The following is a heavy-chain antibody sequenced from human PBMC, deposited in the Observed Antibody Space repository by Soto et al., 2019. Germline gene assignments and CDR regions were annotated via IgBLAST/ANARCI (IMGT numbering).Heavy chain of an antibody. D-gene: IGHD4-17*01. CDR3: AKDRSAGDYSFDY. CDR1: GFIFNNYA. CDR2: ISASGVGT. Sequence: PGGSLRLSCAASGFIFNNYAMNWVRQAPGEGLQWVAGISASGVGTYYADSVKGRFIISRDNSKNSLYLQMNSLRAEDTAVYYCAKDRSAGDYSFDYWGQGTLVTVSS. J-gene: IGHJ4*02. V-gene: IGHV3-23*01.